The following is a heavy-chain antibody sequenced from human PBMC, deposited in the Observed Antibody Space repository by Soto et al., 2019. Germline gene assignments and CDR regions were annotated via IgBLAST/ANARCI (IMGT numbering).Heavy chain of an antibody. D-gene: IGHD3-10*02. J-gene: IGHJ6*02. CDR2: INAGNGNT. V-gene: IGHV1-3*01. CDR3: AGDIGWLFGYYYGMDV. CDR1: GYTFTSYA. Sequence: ASVKVSCKASGYTFTSYAMHWVRQAPGQRLEWMGWINAGNGNTKYSQKFQGRVTITRDTSASTAYMELSSMRSEDTAVYYWAGDIGWLFGYYYGMDVWGQGTTVTVSS.